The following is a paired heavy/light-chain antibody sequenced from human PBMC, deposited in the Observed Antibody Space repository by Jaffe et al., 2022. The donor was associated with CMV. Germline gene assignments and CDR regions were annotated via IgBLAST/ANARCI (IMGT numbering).Light chain of an antibody. Sequence: EIVLTQSPGTLSLSPGERATLSCRASQSVSSSYLAWYQQKPGQAPRLLIYGASSRATGIPDRFSGSGSGTDFTLTISRLEPEDFAVYYCQQYGSSPFTFGGGTKVEIK. V-gene: IGKV3-20*01. J-gene: IGKJ4*01. CDR2: GAS. CDR1: QSVSSSY. CDR3: QQYGSSPFT.
Heavy chain of an antibody. CDR1: GFTFSSYS. J-gene: IGHJ5*02. V-gene: IGHV3-48*02. CDR2: ISSSSSTI. CDR3: ARDPAGYCSSTSCSGEWFDP. Sequence: EVQLVESGGGLVQPGGSLRLSCAASGFTFSSYSMNWVRQAPGKGLEWVSYISSSSSTIYYADSVKGRFTISRDNAKNSLYLQMNSLRDEDTAVYYCARDPAGYCSSTSCSGEWFDPWGQGTLVTVSS. D-gene: IGHD2-2*01.